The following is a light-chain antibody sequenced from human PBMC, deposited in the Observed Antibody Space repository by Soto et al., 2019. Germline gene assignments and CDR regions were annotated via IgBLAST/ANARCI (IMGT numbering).Light chain of an antibody. J-gene: IGKJ1*01. CDR2: GAS. V-gene: IGKV3D-20*02. CDR1: QRVSNNY. CDR3: QQCNNWRPDGRT. Sequence: EIVLTQSPGTLSLSPGERATLSCRASQRVSNNYLARYQEKPGQAPRRLIYGASNRATGIPEWFSGSGFGTDFPLTISSLESECFGVYYCQQCNNWRPDGRTLGQGTKVDIK.